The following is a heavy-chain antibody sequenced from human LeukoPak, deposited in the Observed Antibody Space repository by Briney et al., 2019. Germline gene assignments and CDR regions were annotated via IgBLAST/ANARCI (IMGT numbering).Heavy chain of an antibody. CDR1: GDSISSSTYY. V-gene: IGHV4-39*01. Sequence: SETLSLTCTVSGDSISSSTYYWGWIRQPPGKGLEWIGSIYYSGSTYYNPSLKSRVTISVDTSKNQFSLKLRSVSDADTAVYHCARQGDFWSGYPSDYWGQGTLVTVSS. D-gene: IGHD3-3*01. CDR2: IYYSGST. J-gene: IGHJ4*02. CDR3: ARQGDFWSGYPSDY.